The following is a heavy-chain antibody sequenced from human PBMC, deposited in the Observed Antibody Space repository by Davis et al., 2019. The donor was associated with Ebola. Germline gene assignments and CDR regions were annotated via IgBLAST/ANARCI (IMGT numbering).Heavy chain of an antibody. D-gene: IGHD2-2*01. CDR3: ARDDIVVVPAAQPDAFDI. CDR2: ISSSSSYI. CDR1: GFTFSSYS. Sequence: LSLTCAASGFTFSSYSMNWVRQAPGKGLEWVSSISSSSSYIYYADSVKGRFTISRDNAKNSLYLQMNSLRAEDTAVYYCARDDIVVVPAAQPDAFDIWGQGTMVTVSS. J-gene: IGHJ3*02. V-gene: IGHV3-21*01.